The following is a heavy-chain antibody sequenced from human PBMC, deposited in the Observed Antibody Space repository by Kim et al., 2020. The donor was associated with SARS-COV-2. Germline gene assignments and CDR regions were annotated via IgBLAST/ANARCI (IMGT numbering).Heavy chain of an antibody. V-gene: IGHV4-39*01. Sequence: SETLSLTCTVSGGSISSSSYYWGWIRQPPGKGLEWIGSIYYSGSTYYNPSLKSRVTISVDTSKNKFSLKLSSVTAADTAVYYCAIHYCSGGSCAPYYFDYWGQGTLVTVSS. D-gene: IGHD2-15*01. CDR1: GGSISSSSYY. J-gene: IGHJ4*02. CDR3: AIHYCSGGSCAPYYFDY. CDR2: IYYSGST.